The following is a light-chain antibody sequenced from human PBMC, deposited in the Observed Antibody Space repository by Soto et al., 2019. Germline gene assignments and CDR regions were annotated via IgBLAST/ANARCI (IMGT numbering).Light chain of an antibody. Sequence: QPVLTQSPSASASLGASVKLTCTLSSGHSSYAIAWHQQQPEKGPRYLMKLISDGSHSKGDGIPDRFSGSSSGAERHLTIASLQSDDEADYYSQTWGSGTVVFGGGTKLTVL. CDR1: SGHSSYA. CDR3: QTWGSGTVV. CDR2: LISDGSH. J-gene: IGLJ2*01. V-gene: IGLV4-69*01.